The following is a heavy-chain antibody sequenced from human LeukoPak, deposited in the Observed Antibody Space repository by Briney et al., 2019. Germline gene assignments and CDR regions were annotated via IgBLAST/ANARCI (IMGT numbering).Heavy chain of an antibody. V-gene: IGHV4-34*01. J-gene: IGHJ3*02. CDR1: GGSISSYY. CDR3: ARDTLDGSGKEAFDI. D-gene: IGHD3-10*01. CDR2: INHSGST. Sequence: SETLSLTCTVSGGSISSYYWSWIRQPPGKGLEWIGEINHSGSTNYNPSLKSRVTISVDTSKNQFSLKLSSVTAADTAVYYCARDTLDGSGKEAFDIWGQGTMVTVSS.